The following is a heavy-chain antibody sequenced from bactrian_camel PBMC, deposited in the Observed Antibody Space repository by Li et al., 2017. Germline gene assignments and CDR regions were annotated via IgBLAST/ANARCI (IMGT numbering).Heavy chain of an antibody. CDR1: GDTLSSFS. Sequence: HVQLVESGGGSVQAGGSLTLSCEASGDTLSSFSLAWFRQGVDKKREGVACIALDGRTGYTDSVKGRFTISIDNAKNSLYLQMNSLKPEDTAIYYCVMGMGGVAPKSVTTQGTQVTVS. V-gene: IGHV3S53*01. CDR2: IALDGRT. J-gene: IGHJ4*01. D-gene: IGHD3*01.